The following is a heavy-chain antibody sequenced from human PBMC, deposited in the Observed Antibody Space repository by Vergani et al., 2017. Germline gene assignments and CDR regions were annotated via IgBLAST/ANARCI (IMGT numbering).Heavy chain of an antibody. CDR3: ASAGDDQVVPAHFEY. CDR1: GGSISSGGYS. J-gene: IGHJ4*02. V-gene: IGHV4-30-2*01. CDR2: IYHSGST. Sequence: QLQLQESGSGLVKPSQTLSLTCAVSGGSISSGGYSWSWIRQPPGKGLEWIGYIYHSGSTYYNPSLKSRVTISVDRSKNQFSLKLSSVTAADTAVYYCASAGDDQVVPAHFEYGGEGTLVTVSS. D-gene: IGHD2-2*01.